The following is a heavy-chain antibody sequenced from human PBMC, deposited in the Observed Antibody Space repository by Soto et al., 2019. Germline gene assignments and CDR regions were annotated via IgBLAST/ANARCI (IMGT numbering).Heavy chain of an antibody. CDR1: GGSISSGDYY. V-gene: IGHV4-31*03. Sequence: QVQLQESGPGLVKPSQTLSLTCTVSGGSISSGDYYWIWIRQHPGKGLEWIGYIYYSGSTYYNPPLKSRVTISVDTSRNQFSLKLSSVTAADTAVYYCARAPLISIFFAYGMDVWGQGTTVTVSS. CDR3: ARAPLISIFFAYGMDV. J-gene: IGHJ6*02. D-gene: IGHD3-3*02. CDR2: IYYSGST.